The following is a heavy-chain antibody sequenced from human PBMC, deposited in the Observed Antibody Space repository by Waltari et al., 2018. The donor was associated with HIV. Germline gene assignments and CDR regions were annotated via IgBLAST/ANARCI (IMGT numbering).Heavy chain of an antibody. J-gene: IGHJ6*02. D-gene: IGHD2-15*01. CDR2: THTYNGNT. CDR1: AYTFTADG. Sequence: VQLVQSAAEVKKTGPPVQVTCKASAYTFTADGIIWVLQAHGQGLEWMGWTHTYNGNTNYAQKSQGRVSMTKDTSTGTADMELRSLRSDDTARYFCARVATTETSQFYGMDVWGQGTTVTVSS. CDR3: ARVATTETSQFYGMDV. V-gene: IGHV1-18*04.